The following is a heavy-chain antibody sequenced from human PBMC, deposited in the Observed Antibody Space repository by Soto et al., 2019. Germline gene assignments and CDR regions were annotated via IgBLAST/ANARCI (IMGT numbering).Heavy chain of an antibody. CDR3: AEGQGSSCCEIGY. V-gene: IGHV3-23*01. Sequence: EVQLLESGGGLVQPGGSLRLSCAASGFTFSNYAVTWVRQAPGKGLEWVSTISGSGGSTYYADSVKGRFTISRDNYNNSRYLQMDGLRAGDTAVYYWAEGQGSSCCEIGYWGQGTLVTVAS. CDR1: GFTFSNYA. CDR2: ISGSGGST. D-gene: IGHD6-19*01. J-gene: IGHJ4*02.